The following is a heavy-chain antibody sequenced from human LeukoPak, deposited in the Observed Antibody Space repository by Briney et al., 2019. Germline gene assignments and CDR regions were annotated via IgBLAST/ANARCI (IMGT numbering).Heavy chain of an antibody. J-gene: IGHJ4*02. D-gene: IGHD3-3*01. Sequence: PGGSLRLSCAASGFLFSSYEMNWVRQAPGKGLEWVSYISSSGSTIYYADSVKGRFTISRDNAKNSLYLQMNSLRAEDTAVYYCARDSLYYDFWSGPTPSGSYYFDYWGQGTLVTVSS. V-gene: IGHV3-48*03. CDR2: ISSSGSTI. CDR1: GFLFSSYE. CDR3: ARDSLYYDFWSGPTPSGSYYFDY.